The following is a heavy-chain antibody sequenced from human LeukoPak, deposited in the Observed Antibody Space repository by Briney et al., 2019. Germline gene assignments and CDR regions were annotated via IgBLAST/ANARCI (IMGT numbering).Heavy chain of an antibody. CDR3: AKEVTFDY. D-gene: IGHD2-21*02. CDR2: ISYDGSNK. Sequence: GGSLRLSCAASGFTFSSYGMHWVRQAPGKGLEWVAVISYDGSNKYYADSVKGRFTISRDNSKNTLYLQMNSLRAEDTAVHYCAKEVTFDYWGQGTLVTVSS. CDR1: GFTFSSYG. J-gene: IGHJ4*02. V-gene: IGHV3-30*18.